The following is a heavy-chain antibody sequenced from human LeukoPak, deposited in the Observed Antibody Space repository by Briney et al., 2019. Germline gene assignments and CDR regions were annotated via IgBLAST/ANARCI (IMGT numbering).Heavy chain of an antibody. CDR1: GGSISSSSYY. CDR3: ARGDCDSTSCSFDY. Sequence: PSETLSLTCTVSGGSISSSSYYWGWIRQPPGKGLEWIGSIYYSGSTYYNPSLKSRVTISVNTSKNQFSLKLSSVTAADTAVYYCARGDCDSTSCSFDYWGQGTLVSVSS. J-gene: IGHJ4*02. CDR2: IYYSGST. V-gene: IGHV4-39*01. D-gene: IGHD2-2*01.